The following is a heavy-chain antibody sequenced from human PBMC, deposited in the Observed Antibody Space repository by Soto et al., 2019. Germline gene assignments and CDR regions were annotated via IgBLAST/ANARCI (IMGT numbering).Heavy chain of an antibody. V-gene: IGHV4-31*02. J-gene: IGHJ4*02. CDR3: ANDYGDYYPHVHFDY. D-gene: IGHD4-17*01. Sequence: NLSLTLTVSGGSISSGGYYWSLIRQHSVKGLEWIGYIYYSGSTYYNPSLKSRVTISVDTAKKQFSLKMSSVTAEDTAVYYCANDYGDYYPHVHFDYWGQGTMVSVSS. CDR2: IYYSGST. CDR1: GGSISSGGYY.